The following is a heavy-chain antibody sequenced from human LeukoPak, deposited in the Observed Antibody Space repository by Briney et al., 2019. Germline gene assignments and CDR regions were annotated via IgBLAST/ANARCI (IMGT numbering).Heavy chain of an antibody. CDR3: AKSIVYLFAPFDY. CDR2: ISSSSSYI. Sequence: GGSLRLSCAASGFTFSSYSMNWVRQAPGKGLEWVSSISSSSSYIYYADSVKGRFTISRDNAKNSLYLQMNSLRAEDTALYYCAKSIVYLFAPFDYWGQGTLVTVSS. J-gene: IGHJ4*02. CDR1: GFTFSSYS. V-gene: IGHV3-21*04. D-gene: IGHD3-22*01.